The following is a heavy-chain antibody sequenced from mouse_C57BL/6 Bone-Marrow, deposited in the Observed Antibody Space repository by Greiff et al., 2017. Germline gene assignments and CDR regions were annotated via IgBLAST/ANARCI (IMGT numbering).Heavy chain of an antibody. CDR2: IYPRSGNT. V-gene: IGHV1-81*01. D-gene: IGHD2-14*01. CDR3: ARVGAYYRDFDY. Sequence: VNVVESGAELARPGASVKLSCKASGYTFTSYGISWVKQRTGQGLEWIGEIYPRSGNTYYNEKFKGKATLTADKSSSTAYMELRSLTSEDSAVYFCARVGAYYRDFDYWGQGTTLTVSS. CDR1: GYTFTSYG. J-gene: IGHJ2*01.